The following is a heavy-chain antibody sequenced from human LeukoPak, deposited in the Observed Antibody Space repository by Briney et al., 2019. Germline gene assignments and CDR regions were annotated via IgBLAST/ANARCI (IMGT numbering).Heavy chain of an antibody. CDR3: ARGPYSKNGYNGMDV. V-gene: IGHV3-11*05. Sequence: TGGSLRLSCAASGFTFSDYYMSWIRQAPGKGLEWVSYISSSSSYTNYADSVKGRFTISRDNAKNSLYLQMNSLRAEDTAVYSCARGPYSKNGYNGMDVWGQGTTVTVTS. CDR1: GFTFSDYY. J-gene: IGHJ6*02. D-gene: IGHD4-11*01. CDR2: ISSSSSYT.